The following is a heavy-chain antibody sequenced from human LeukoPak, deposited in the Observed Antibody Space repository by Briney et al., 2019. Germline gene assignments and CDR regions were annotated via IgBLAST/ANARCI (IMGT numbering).Heavy chain of an antibody. CDR3: ARGVRYCTNGVCHRRGWFDP. J-gene: IGHJ5*02. V-gene: IGHV1-46*01. D-gene: IGHD2-8*01. CDR1: GYTFTSYY. CDR2: INPSGGST. Sequence: GASVKVSCKASGYTFTSYYMHWVRQAPGQGLEWMGIINPSGGSTSYAQKFQGRVTMTRDTSTSTVYMELSSLRSEDTAVYYCARGVRYCTNGVCHRRGWFDPWGQGTLVTFSS.